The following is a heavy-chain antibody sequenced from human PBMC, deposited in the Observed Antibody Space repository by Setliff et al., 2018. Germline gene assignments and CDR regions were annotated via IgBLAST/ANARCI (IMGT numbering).Heavy chain of an antibody. CDR1: GYNFISYG. CDR3: ARARYCSGGRCYWTWLDS. J-gene: IGHJ5*01. D-gene: IGHD2-15*01. CDR2: ISPANGNT. Sequence: GASVKVSCKASGYNFISYGISWVRQDPGQGLEWMGWISPANGNTNYIQRFQDRVTMTIDTSTSTAYMELRSLTSDDTAVYYCARARYCSGGRCYWTWLDSWAQGTLVTVSS. V-gene: IGHV1-18*01.